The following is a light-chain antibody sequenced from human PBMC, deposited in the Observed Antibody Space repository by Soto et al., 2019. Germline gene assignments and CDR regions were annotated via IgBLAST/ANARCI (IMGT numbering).Light chain of an antibody. V-gene: IGLV7-43*01. CDR1: TGAVTSTYY. CDR2: YTS. CDR3: LLYYGGAWV. J-gene: IGLJ3*02. Sequence: QAVVTQEPSLTVSPGGTVTLTCASSTGAVTSTYYPNWFQQKPGQAPRALVYYTSNKHSWTPARFSGSLLGGKAALTLSGVQPEDEAEYYCLLYYGGAWVFGGGTKLTVL.